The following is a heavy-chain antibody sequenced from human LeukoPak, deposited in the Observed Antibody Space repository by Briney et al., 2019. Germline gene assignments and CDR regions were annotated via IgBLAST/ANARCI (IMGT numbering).Heavy chain of an antibody. V-gene: IGHV1-18*01. CDR2: ISAYNGNT. J-gene: IGHJ4*02. CDR3: ARNSLGYCSSTSCLPDY. Sequence: GASVKVSCKASGYTFTSYGISWVRQAPGQGLEWMGWISAYNGNTNYAQKLQGRVTMTTDTSTSTAYMELRSLRSDDTAVYYCARNSLGYCSSTSCLPDYWGQGTLVTVSS. D-gene: IGHD2-2*01. CDR1: GYTFTSYG.